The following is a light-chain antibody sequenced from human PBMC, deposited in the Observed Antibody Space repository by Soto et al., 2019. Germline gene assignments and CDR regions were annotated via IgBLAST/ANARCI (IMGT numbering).Light chain of an antibody. CDR1: QTVRNNY. CDR3: QQFSSYPLT. V-gene: IGKV3-20*01. J-gene: IGKJ4*01. Sequence: IMLPQYPVTLSLPPGQRAPLSCRASQTVRNNYLAWYQQKPGQAPRLLIYDASSRATGIPDRFSGGGSGTDFTLTISRLEPEDFAVYYCQQFSSYPLTFGGGSKVDIK. CDR2: DAS.